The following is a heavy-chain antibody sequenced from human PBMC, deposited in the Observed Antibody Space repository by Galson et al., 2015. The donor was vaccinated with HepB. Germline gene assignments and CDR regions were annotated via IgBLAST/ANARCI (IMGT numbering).Heavy chain of an antibody. CDR2: ISGSGGYT. J-gene: IGHJ4*02. CDR1: GFTFSSYA. D-gene: IGHD5-12*01. V-gene: IGHV3-23*01. Sequence: SLRLSCAASGFTFSSYAMNWVRQAPGKGLEWVSTISGSGGYTYYADSVKGRFTISRDNSKNTLFLHMNSLRPEDTALYYCVKGGGYSAIRGRGGFDSWGQGALVTVSS. CDR3: VKGGGYSAIRGRGGFDS.